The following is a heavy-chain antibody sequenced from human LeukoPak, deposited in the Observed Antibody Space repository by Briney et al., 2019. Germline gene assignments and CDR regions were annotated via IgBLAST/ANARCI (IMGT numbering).Heavy chain of an antibody. CDR2: IYPGDSDT. CDR1: GYSFTSYW. V-gene: IGHV5-51*01. Sequence: GGSLKISCKGSGYSFTSYWIAWVRQIPGKGLEWMGIIYPGDSDTRYSPSFQGLLTISADKSISTAYLQRSSLKASDTATYYCARRKDGVDVWGQGTTVTVSS. CDR3: ARRKDGVDV. J-gene: IGHJ6*02.